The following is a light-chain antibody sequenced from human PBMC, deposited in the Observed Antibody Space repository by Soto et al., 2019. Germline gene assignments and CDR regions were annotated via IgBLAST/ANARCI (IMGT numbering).Light chain of an antibody. V-gene: IGKV3-20*01. CDR2: RAS. CDR3: QQYGSSSWT. Sequence: EIVLTQSPGTLSLSPGERATLSCRASQSVSSNYLAWYQQQKPGQAPRLLIYRASNRAAGVPDRFSGSGSGTDFTLAISRLEPEDFVVYYCQQYGSSSWTFGQGTKVDIK. J-gene: IGKJ1*01. CDR1: QSVSSNY.